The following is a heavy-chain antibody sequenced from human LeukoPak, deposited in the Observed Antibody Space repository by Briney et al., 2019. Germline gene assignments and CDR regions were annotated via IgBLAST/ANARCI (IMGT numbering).Heavy chain of an antibody. J-gene: IGHJ5*02. Sequence: ASVKVSCKASGGTFSSYAISWVRQAPGQGLEWMGGIIPIFGTANYAQKFQGRVTITTDESTSTAYMGLSSLRSEDTAVYYCARGWGYYDSSGYYPNWFDPWGQGTLVTVSS. CDR3: ARGWGYYDSSGYYPNWFDP. CDR2: IIPIFGTA. CDR1: GGTFSSYA. V-gene: IGHV1-69*05. D-gene: IGHD3-22*01.